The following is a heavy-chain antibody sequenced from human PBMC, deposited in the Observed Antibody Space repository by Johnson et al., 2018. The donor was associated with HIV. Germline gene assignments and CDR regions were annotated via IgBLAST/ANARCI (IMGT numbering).Heavy chain of an antibody. Sequence: QVQLVESGGGVVQPGRSLRLSCAASGFTFSSYAMHWVRQAPGKGLEWVAVISYDGSNKYYADSVKGRFTISRDNSKNTLYLQMHSLRAEDTAVYYCARDRSSGWYGRVDAFDIWGQGTMVTVSS. D-gene: IGHD6-19*01. CDR2: ISYDGSNK. CDR3: ARDRSSGWYGRVDAFDI. V-gene: IGHV3-30-3*01. CDR1: GFTFSSYA. J-gene: IGHJ3*02.